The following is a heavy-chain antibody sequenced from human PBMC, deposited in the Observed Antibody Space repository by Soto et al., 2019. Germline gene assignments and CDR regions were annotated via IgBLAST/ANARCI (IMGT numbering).Heavy chain of an antibody. CDR1: GFTFSSYG. D-gene: IGHD6-19*01. Sequence: GGSLRLSCAASGFTFSSYGMHWVRQAPGKGLEWVAVISYDGSNKYYADSVKGRFTISRDNSKNTLYLQMNSLRAEDTAVYYCAKDSFGSSGWYASLPSDYWGQGTLVTVSS. V-gene: IGHV3-30*18. CDR3: AKDSFGSSGWYASLPSDY. J-gene: IGHJ4*02. CDR2: ISYDGSNK.